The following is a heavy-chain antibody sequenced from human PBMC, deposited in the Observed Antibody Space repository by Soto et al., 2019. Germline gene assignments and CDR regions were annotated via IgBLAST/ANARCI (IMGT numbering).Heavy chain of an antibody. CDR1: GGTFSSYA. V-gene: IGHV1-69*13. J-gene: IGHJ6*02. CDR2: IIPIFGTA. Sequence: SVKVSCKASGGTFSSYAISWVRQAPGQGLEWMGGIIPIFGTANYAQKFQGRVTITADESTSTAYMELSSLRSEDTAVYYCARDRSLDIVVVVAALEGWGQGTTVTVSS. D-gene: IGHD2-15*01. CDR3: ARDRSLDIVVVVAALEG.